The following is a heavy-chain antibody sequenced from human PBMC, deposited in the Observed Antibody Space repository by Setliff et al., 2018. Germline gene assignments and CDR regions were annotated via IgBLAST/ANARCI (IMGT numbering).Heavy chain of an antibody. D-gene: IGHD6-19*01. Sequence: GASVKVSCKASGGTFSSYAISWVRQAPGQGLEWMGGIIPILGIANYAQKFQGRVTMTRNTSISTAYMELSSLRSEDTAVYYCARAYSSGWYAVYIHYYGMDVWGQGTTVTVSS. V-gene: IGHV1-69*10. CDR3: ARAYSSGWYAVYIHYYGMDV. CDR1: GGTFSSYA. J-gene: IGHJ6*02. CDR2: IIPILGIA.